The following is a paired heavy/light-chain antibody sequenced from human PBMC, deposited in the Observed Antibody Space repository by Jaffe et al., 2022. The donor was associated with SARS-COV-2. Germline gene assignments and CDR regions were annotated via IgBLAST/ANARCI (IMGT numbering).Heavy chain of an antibody. V-gene: IGHV3-49*03. D-gene: IGHD4-4*01. CDR3: SRGPVITFRQYHGMDV. Sequence: EVQMVESGGGLVEPGRSLRLSCISSGFTSGDHAMIWFRRAPGKGLEWVGLIRSKAYGATTEYAASVKGRFTISRDDSKNIVYVQMNSLQTEDTAVYYCSRGPVITFRQYHGMDVWGQGTTVTVSS. J-gene: IGHJ6*02. CDR1: GFTSGDHA. CDR2: IRSKAYGATT.
Light chain of an antibody. CDR2: AAS. CDR3: VQYDSYPWT. V-gene: IGKV1-16*01. CDR1: QDIRNY. Sequence: DIQMTQSPSSLSASIGDRVTITCRASQDIRNYLAWFQQKPGRAPKSLIYAASTLQSGVSSRFSGSGSGTDFTLTIDSLQAEDFATYSCVQYDSYPWTFGQGTKVEIK. J-gene: IGKJ1*01.